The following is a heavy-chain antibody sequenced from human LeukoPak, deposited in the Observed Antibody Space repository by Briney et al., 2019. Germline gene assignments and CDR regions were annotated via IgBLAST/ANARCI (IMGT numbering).Heavy chain of an antibody. CDR1: GFTFSSYW. D-gene: IGHD6-19*01. V-gene: IGHV3-30*18. CDR3: AKSMGSGWFHSDYYYGMDV. CDR2: ISYDGSNK. J-gene: IGHJ6*02. Sequence: GGSLRLSCAASGFTFSSYWMHWVRQAPGKGLEWVAVISYDGSNKYYADSVKGRFTISRDNSKNTLYLQMNSLRAEDTAVYYCAKSMGSGWFHSDYYYGMDVWGQGTTVTVSS.